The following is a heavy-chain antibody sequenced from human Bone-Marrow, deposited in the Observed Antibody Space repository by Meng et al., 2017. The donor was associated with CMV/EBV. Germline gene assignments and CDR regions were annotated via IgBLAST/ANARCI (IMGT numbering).Heavy chain of an antibody. V-gene: IGHV3-30-3*01. Sequence: GESLKISCAASGFTFSSYAMHWVRQAPGKGLEWVAVISYDGSNKYYADSAKGRFTISRDNSKNTVYLQMSSLRVEDTAVYYCAKDVYRYGLRGMDVWGQGTTVTVSS. D-gene: IGHD3-10*01. CDR3: AKDVYRYGLRGMDV. J-gene: IGHJ6*02. CDR2: ISYDGSNK. CDR1: GFTFSSYA.